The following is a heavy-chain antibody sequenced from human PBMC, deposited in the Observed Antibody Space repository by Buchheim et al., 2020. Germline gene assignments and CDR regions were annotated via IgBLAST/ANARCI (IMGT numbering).Heavy chain of an antibody. CDR1: GFTVSSDS. CDR3: ARRQPSGSWFDP. V-gene: IGHV3-66*01. CDR2: IYGCGAT. Sequence: EVQLVESGGGLVQPGGSLRLSCAVSGFTVSSDSMSWVRQAPGKGLEWVSAIYGCGATYYTDSLKGRFNISRDSSKNTLYLQMNRLRVEDTAMYYCARRQPSGSWFDPWGQGTL. D-gene: IGHD3-22*01. J-gene: IGHJ5*02.